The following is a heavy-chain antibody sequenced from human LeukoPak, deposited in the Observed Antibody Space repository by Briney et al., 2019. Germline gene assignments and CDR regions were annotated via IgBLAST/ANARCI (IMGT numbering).Heavy chain of an antibody. CDR1: GGSFSGYY. Sequence: PSETLSLTCAVYGGSFSGYYWSWGRQPPGKGLEWIGEINHSGSTNYNPSLKSRVTISVDTSKNQFSLKLSSVTAADTAVYFCARPTFSGYYSGPFDIWGQGTIVTVSS. CDR3: ARPTFSGYYSGPFDI. J-gene: IGHJ3*02. CDR2: INHSGST. D-gene: IGHD3-22*01. V-gene: IGHV4-34*01.